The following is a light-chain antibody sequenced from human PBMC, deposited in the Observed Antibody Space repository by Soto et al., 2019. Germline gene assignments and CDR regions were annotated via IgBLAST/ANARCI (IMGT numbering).Light chain of an antibody. CDR1: QSVSSN. CDR2: GAS. CDR3: QQYNNWPRT. V-gene: IGKV3-15*01. J-gene: IGKJ1*01. Sequence: IVRPQSPATLSVSPGERATLSCMASQSVSSNLAWYQQKPGQAPRLLIYGASTRATGIPARFSGSGSGTEFTLTISSLQSEDFAVYYCQQYNNWPRTFGQGTKVDIK.